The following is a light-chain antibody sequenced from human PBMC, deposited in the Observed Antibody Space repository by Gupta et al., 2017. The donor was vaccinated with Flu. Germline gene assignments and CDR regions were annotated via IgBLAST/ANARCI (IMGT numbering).Light chain of an antibody. CDR3: GTWDNSLRAWV. V-gene: IGLV1-51*02. J-gene: IGLJ3*02. CDR2: ETD. CDR1: SSNIEKNY. Sequence: KVTISCSGSSSNIEKNYVSWYQQFPGTAPKLLICETDKRPSGIPDRFSGSKSDSSATLDIIGLQTGDEAEFYCGTWDNSLRAWVFGGGTTLTVL.